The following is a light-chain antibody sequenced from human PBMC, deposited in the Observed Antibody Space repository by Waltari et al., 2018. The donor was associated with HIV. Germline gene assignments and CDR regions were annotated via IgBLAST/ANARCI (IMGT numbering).Light chain of an antibody. J-gene: IGKJ4*01. V-gene: IGKV1-39*01. Sequence: DIQMTQSPSALSASVEDRVTITCLASQSISSYLNWDQQKPGKSPKLLIYAASRLQSGVPSRFGGSGSGTDFTLSISSLQPVGFATYYCQGSYIIPLTFGGGTKVGIK. CDR2: AAS. CDR3: QGSYIIPLT. CDR1: QSISSY.